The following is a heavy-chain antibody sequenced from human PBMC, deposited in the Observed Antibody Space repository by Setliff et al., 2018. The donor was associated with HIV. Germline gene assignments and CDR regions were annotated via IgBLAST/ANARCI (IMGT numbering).Heavy chain of an antibody. D-gene: IGHD6-13*01. CDR2: IYPGGSP. CDR3: ARQPRITAAGTTPPFDP. Sequence: SETLSLTCTVSGGSINSFYWSWIRQPAGKGLEWIGRIYPGGSPKYNPSLKSRVTMSVDTSKNQFSLKLTSVAAADTAMYYCARQPRITAAGTTPPFDPWGQGTLVTVSS. J-gene: IGHJ5*02. V-gene: IGHV4-4*07. CDR1: GGSINSFY.